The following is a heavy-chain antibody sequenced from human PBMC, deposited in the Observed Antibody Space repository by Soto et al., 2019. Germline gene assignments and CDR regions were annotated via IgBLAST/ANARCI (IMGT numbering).Heavy chain of an antibody. D-gene: IGHD3-10*01. CDR1: GASISRTGFH. V-gene: IGHV4-39*01. Sequence: PSETLSLTCAVSGASISRTGFHWGWIRQPPGQGLEWIGSIYEAATTFYNSSLKSRVTISADTSNNHFSLKLSSVTAADTAVYYCARRGSGYTFAYWGQGTLVPVS. J-gene: IGHJ4*02. CDR3: ARRGSGYTFAY. CDR2: IYEAATT.